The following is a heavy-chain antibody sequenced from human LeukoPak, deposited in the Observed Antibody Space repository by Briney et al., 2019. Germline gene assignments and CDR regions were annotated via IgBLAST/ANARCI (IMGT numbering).Heavy chain of an antibody. CDR3: ARGGYGASSGFDY. Sequence: SETLSLTCTVSGGSISSYYWSWIRQSPGKGLEWIGYIYYSGSTDYNPSLKSRVTISVDTSKNQFSLNLSSVTAADTAVYYCARGGYGASSGFDYWGQGTLVTVSS. D-gene: IGHD4-23*01. CDR1: GGSISSYY. CDR2: IYYSGST. V-gene: IGHV4-59*12. J-gene: IGHJ4*02.